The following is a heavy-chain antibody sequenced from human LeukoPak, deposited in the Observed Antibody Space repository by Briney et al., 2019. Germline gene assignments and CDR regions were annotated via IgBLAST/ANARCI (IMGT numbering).Heavy chain of an antibody. CDR1: GFTFDDYA. Sequence: GGSLRLSCAASGFTFDDYAMHWVRQAPGKGLEWVSLISGDGGSTYYADSVKGRFTISGDNSKNSLYLQMNSLRTEDTALYYCAKVAVHYYDSSGINEGGGYWGQGTLVTVSS. CDR3: AKVAVHYYDSSGINEGGGY. J-gene: IGHJ4*02. CDR2: ISGDGGST. D-gene: IGHD3-22*01. V-gene: IGHV3-43*02.